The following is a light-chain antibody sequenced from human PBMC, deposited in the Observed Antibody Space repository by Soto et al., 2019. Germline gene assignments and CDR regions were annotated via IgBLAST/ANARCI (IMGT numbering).Light chain of an antibody. CDR1: QDISNY. CDR3: QQYDNRPTFT. CDR2: DAS. V-gene: IGKV1-33*01. Sequence: DIQMTQSPSSLSASVGDRVTITCQASQDISNYLNWYQQKPGKAPKLLIYDASNLETGDPSRFSGSESGTDFTFAISSLQPEDIASYYCQQYDNRPTFTFGPGTKVDIK. J-gene: IGKJ3*01.